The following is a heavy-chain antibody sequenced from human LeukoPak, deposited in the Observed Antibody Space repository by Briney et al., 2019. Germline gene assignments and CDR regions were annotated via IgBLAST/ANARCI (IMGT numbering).Heavy chain of an antibody. Sequence: ASVKVSCKASGYTFTGYYMHWVRQAPGQGLEWMGWINPNSGGTNDAQKFQGRVTMTRDTSISTAYMELSRLRSDDTAVYYCARVIVATSLYYYYYYMDVWGKGTTVTVSS. CDR1: GYTFTGYY. CDR3: ARVIVATSLYYYYYYMDV. J-gene: IGHJ6*03. D-gene: IGHD5-12*01. CDR2: INPNSGGT. V-gene: IGHV1-2*02.